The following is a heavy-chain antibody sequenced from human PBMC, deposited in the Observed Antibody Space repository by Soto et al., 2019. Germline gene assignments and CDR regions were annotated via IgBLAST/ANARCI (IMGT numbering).Heavy chain of an antibody. V-gene: IGHV3-30*18. J-gene: IGHJ4*02. CDR2: ISYDRSNK. CDR1: GFTFSSYG. Sequence: GGSLRLSCAASGFTFSSYGLHWVRQAPGKGLEWVVVISYDRSNKYYADSVKGRFTISRDNSKNTLYLQMNSLRAEDTAVYYCAKDRDSSSWHAFDYWGQGTLVTVSS. CDR3: AKDRDSSSWHAFDY. D-gene: IGHD6-13*01.